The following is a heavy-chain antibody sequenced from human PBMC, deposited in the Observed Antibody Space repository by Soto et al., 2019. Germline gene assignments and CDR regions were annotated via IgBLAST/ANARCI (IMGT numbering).Heavy chain of an antibody. D-gene: IGHD5-12*01. J-gene: IGHJ6*02. V-gene: IGHV1-69*13. CDR2: IIPIFGTA. CDR1: RGRFSSYA. CDR3: ARDRLYSGYDYVRPHYYDYGMDV. Sequence: PVEVGWKASRGRFSSYAISSVRQDPEQGLEWMGGIIPIFGTANHAQKFQGRVTITADESTSTAYMELSSLRSEDTAVYYCARDRLYSGYDYVRPHYYDYGMDVWGQGTTVTVSS.